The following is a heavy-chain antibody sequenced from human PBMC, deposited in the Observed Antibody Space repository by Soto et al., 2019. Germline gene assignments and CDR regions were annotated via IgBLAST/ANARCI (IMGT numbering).Heavy chain of an antibody. V-gene: IGHV4-39*01. CDR3: ARQIRWAAAGTNYFDY. CDR2: IYYSGST. CDR1: GGSISSSSYY. Sequence: TSETLSLTCTVSGGSISSSSYYWGWIRQPPGKGLEWIGSIYYSGSTYYNPSLKSRVTISVDTSKNQFSLKLSSVTAADTAVYYCARQIRWAAAGTNYFDYWGQGTLVTVSS. D-gene: IGHD6-13*01. J-gene: IGHJ4*02.